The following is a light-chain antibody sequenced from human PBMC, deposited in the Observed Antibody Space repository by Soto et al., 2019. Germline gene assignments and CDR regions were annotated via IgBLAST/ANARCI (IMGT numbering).Light chain of an antibody. CDR3: QQYYSYPPLFT. V-gene: IGKV1-8*01. J-gene: IGKJ3*01. Sequence: AIRMTQSPSSFSASTGDRVTITCRASQGISRYLAWYQQKPGKAPKLLIYAASTLQSGVPSRLSGSGSGTDFTLTISCLQSEDFATYYCQQYYSYPPLFTFGPGTKVDIK. CDR1: QGISRY. CDR2: AAS.